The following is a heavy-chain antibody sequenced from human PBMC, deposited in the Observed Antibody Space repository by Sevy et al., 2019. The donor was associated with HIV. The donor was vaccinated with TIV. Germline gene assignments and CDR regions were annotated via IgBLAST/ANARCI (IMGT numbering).Heavy chain of an antibody. D-gene: IGHD6-19*01. CDR1: GFTFSNAW. J-gene: IGHJ4*02. V-gene: IGHV3-15*01. CDR3: ATGIVGAVAGSAVVFDY. Sequence: GSLRLSCAASGFTFSNAWMIWVRQAPGKGLEWVGRIKSKTDGETRDYAAPVKGRFTISRADSKNTLYLQMNSLKSEDTAVYYCATGIVGAVAGSAVVFDYWGQGTLVTVSS. CDR2: IKSKTDGETR.